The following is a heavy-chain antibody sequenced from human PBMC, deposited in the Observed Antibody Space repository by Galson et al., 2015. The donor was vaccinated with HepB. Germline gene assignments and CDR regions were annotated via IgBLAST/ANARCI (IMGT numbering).Heavy chain of an antibody. D-gene: IGHD2-15*01. CDR3: ATGKNIAVVRGATPWGYFES. V-gene: IGHV1-69*13. J-gene: IGHJ4*02. CDR1: GGTFSNYA. Sequence: SVKVSCKASGGTFSNYAINWVRQAPGQGLEWMGGILPMFGIVKYAQKFQGRVTITADGSTATAYMELSNLRTEDRALYYCATGKNIAVVRGATPWGYFESWGQGILVTVSS. CDR2: ILPMFGIV.